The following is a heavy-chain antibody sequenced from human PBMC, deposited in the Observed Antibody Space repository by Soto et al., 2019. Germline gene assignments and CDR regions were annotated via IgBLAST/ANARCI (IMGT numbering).Heavy chain of an antibody. CDR1: GYTFTTYG. Sequence: QVQLVQSGGEVKRPGASVKVSCKASGYTFTTYGFNWVRQAPGQGLEWMGWISPNNGDTNYAQNFQGRVTLTTDTSTSTAYMEMRSLTSDDTAVYYCARTPRAKMIVLEAATRFDYWGQGTLVTVSS. J-gene: IGHJ4*02. D-gene: IGHD2-15*01. CDR2: ISPNNGDT. CDR3: ARTPRAKMIVLEAATRFDY. V-gene: IGHV1-18*04.